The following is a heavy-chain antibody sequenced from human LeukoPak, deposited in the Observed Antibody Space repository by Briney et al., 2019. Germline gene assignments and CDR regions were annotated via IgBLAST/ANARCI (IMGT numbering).Heavy chain of an antibody. V-gene: IGHV3-20*04. Sequence: PGGSLRLSCAASGFKFDDYGMSWVRRAPGKGLEWVSGINWNGGSTGYTDSVKGRFTISRDNAKNSLYLQMNSLRAEDTALYYCARGATGTTFDYWGQGTLVTVSS. CDR1: GFKFDDYG. CDR2: INWNGGST. CDR3: ARGATGTTFDY. J-gene: IGHJ4*02. D-gene: IGHD1-1*01.